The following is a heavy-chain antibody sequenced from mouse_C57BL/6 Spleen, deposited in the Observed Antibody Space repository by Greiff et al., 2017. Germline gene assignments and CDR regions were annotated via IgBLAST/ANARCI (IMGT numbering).Heavy chain of an antibody. D-gene: IGHD4-1*02. Sequence: EVHLVESGGGLVKPGGSLKLSCAASGFTFSSYTMSWVRQTPEKRLEWVATISGGGGNTYYPDSVKGRFTISRDNAENTLYLQMSSLRSEDPALYYCARPSTGNWFAYWGQGTLVTVSA. J-gene: IGHJ3*01. CDR2: ISGGGGNT. CDR1: GFTFSSYT. CDR3: ARPSTGNWFAY. V-gene: IGHV5-9*01.